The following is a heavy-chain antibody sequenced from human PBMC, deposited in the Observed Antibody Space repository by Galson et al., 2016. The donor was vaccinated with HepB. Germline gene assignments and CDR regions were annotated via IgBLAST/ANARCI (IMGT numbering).Heavy chain of an antibody. CDR3: ARHFSSSSIVYGNWFDP. V-gene: IGHV4-39*01. D-gene: IGHD6-6*01. J-gene: IGHJ5*02. Sequence: SETLSLTCTVPGGSISTSTYYWGWIRQPPGKGLEWIGSIYYSGGTYYNPSLKSRVTISVDTSKNQFSLNLSSVTAADTAVYYCARHFSSSSIVYGNWFDPWGQGTLVTVSS. CDR1: GGSISTSTYY. CDR2: IYYSGGT.